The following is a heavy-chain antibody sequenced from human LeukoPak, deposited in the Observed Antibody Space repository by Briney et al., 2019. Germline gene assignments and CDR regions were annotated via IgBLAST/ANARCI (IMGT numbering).Heavy chain of an antibody. CDR3: ARGIKKLERRKNWFDP. J-gene: IGHJ5*02. CDR2: INHSGST. D-gene: IGHD1-1*01. Sequence: PSETLSLTCAVYGVSFSGYYWSWIRQPPGKGLEWIGEINHSGSTNYNPSLKSRVTISVDTSKNQFSLKLSSVTAADTAVYYCARGIKKLERRKNWFDPWGQGTLVTVSS. V-gene: IGHV4-34*01. CDR1: GVSFSGYY.